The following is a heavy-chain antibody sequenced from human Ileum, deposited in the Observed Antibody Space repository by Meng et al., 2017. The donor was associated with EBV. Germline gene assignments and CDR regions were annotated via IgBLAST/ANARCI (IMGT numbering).Heavy chain of an antibody. V-gene: IGHV4-30-4*01. CDR3: ASYSRGGSGLGY. CDR1: GDSISSADHS. Sequence: HGQLQDAGPRLVKPSEPLSLTCAVSGDSISSADHSWGWIRLPPGKGLEWIGYMLYGENTFYNPSLETRAAISADASMNLFSLKLNSVTAADTAVYYCASYSRGGSGLGYWGQGTLVTVSS. J-gene: IGHJ4*02. D-gene: IGHD3-16*01. CDR2: MLYGENT.